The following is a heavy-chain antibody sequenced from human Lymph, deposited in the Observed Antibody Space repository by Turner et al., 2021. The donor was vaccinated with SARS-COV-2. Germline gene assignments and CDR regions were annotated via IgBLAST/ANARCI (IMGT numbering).Heavy chain of an antibody. Sequence: EGQLLESGGALVQPGGSLRLSCAASGFTFSSYAMSWVRQALGKGLEWGSAISVSGGSTYYADCVKGRLTISRDNSKNTMYMQMNSLRAEDTSVYYCAKVHGIVTDYIDYWGQGTLVTVSS. J-gene: IGHJ4*02. V-gene: IGHV3-23*01. CDR2: ISVSGGST. D-gene: IGHD3-9*01. CDR3: AKVHGIVTDYIDY. CDR1: GFTFSSYA.